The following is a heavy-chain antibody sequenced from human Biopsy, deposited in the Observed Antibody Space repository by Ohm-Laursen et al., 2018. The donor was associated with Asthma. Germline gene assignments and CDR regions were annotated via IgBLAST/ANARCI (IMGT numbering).Heavy chain of an antibody. CDR3: ARDIVATMIGYYYYGMDV. J-gene: IGHJ6*02. D-gene: IGHD5-12*01. Sequence: SLRLSCAASGFTFSSYGMHWVRQAPGKGLEWVAVIWDDGGNKYYADSVKGRFIISRDNSKNTLYLQMNSLRAEDTAVYYCARDIVATMIGYYYYGMDVWGQGTTVTVSS. CDR2: IWDDGGNK. V-gene: IGHV3-33*01. CDR1: GFTFSSYG.